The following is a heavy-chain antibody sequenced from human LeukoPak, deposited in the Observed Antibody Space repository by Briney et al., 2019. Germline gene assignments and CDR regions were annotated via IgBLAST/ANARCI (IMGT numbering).Heavy chain of an antibody. CDR2: ISAYNGNT. D-gene: IGHD3-16*02. Sequence: ASVKVSCKASGYTFTSYGISWVRQAPGQGLEWMGWISAYNGNTNYAQKLQGRVTMTTDTSTSTAYMELRSLRSDDTAVYYCARGADDYVWGSYRYITTGFDYWGQGTLVTVSS. CDR1: GYTFTSYG. V-gene: IGHV1-18*04. J-gene: IGHJ4*02. CDR3: ARGADDYVWGSYRYITTGFDY.